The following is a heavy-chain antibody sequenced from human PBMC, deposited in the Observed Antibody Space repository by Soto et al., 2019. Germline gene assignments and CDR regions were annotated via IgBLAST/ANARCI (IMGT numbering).Heavy chain of an antibody. D-gene: IGHD6-13*01. CDR1: GGSISSGGYS. Sequence: GGSISSGGYSWSWIRQPPGKGLEWIGYIYHSGSTYYNPSLKSRVTISVDRSKNQFSLKLSSVTAADTAVYYCASGQQLVRNYWGQGTLVTVSS. J-gene: IGHJ4*02. CDR3: ASGQQLVRNY. CDR2: IYHSGST. V-gene: IGHV4-30-2*01.